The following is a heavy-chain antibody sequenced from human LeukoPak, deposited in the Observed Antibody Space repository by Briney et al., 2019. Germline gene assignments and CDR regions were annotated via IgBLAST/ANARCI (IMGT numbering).Heavy chain of an antibody. J-gene: IGHJ4*02. CDR2: IYSGGST. Sequence: GGSLRLSCAASGFTVSSNYMSWVRQAPGKGLEWVSFIYSGGSTYYADSVKGRFTISRDNSKNTLYLQMNSLRAEDTAVYYCARDRGAAAGTNWGQGTLVTVSS. D-gene: IGHD6-13*01. V-gene: IGHV3-66*01. CDR1: GFTVSSNY. CDR3: ARDRGAAAGTN.